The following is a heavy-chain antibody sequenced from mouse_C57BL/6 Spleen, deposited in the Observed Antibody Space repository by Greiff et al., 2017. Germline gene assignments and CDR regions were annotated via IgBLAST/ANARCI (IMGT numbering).Heavy chain of an antibody. V-gene: IGHV1-69*01. J-gene: IGHJ2*01. CDR3: ARYHYGNYPFDY. CDR1: GYTFTSYW. Sequence: QVHVKQPGAELVMPGASVKLSCKASGYTFTSYWMHWVKQRPGQGLEWIGEIDPSDSYTNYNQKFKGKSTLTVDKSSSTAYMQLSSLTSEDSAVYYCARYHYGNYPFDYWGQGTTLTVSS. D-gene: IGHD2-1*01. CDR2: IDPSDSYT.